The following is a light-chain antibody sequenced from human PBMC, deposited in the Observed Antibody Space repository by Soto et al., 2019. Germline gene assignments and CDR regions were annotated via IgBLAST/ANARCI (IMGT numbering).Light chain of an antibody. J-gene: IGKJ5*01. CDR2: DAS. CDR1: QSISSW. CDR3: QQYNSYLT. Sequence: DIQMTQSPSTLSASVGDRVTITCRASQSISSWLAWYQQKPGKAPKLLIYDASSLESGVPSRFSGSGSGTEFTLTISSLQPDDFATYYCQQYNSYLTFGQGTRLEN. V-gene: IGKV1-5*01.